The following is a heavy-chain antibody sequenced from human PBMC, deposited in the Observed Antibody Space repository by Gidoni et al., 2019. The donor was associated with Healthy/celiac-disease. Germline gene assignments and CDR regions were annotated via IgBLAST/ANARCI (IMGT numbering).Heavy chain of an antibody. CDR3: AKSASGLLWFGELLSYFDY. CDR1: GFTFSSSG. V-gene: IGHV3-30*18. D-gene: IGHD3-10*01. CDR2: ISYDGSNK. Sequence: QVQLVESGGGVVQPGRSLRLSCAASGFTFSSSGMHWVRQAPGKGLEWVAVISYDGSNKYYADSVKGRFTISRDNSKNTLYLQMNSLRAEDTAVYYCAKSASGLLWFGELLSYFDYWGQGTLVTVSS. J-gene: IGHJ4*02.